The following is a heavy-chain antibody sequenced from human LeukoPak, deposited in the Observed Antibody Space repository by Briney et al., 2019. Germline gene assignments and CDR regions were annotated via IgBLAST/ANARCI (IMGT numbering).Heavy chain of an antibody. V-gene: IGHV3-53*01. Sequence: GGSLRLSCAASGFTVSSNYMSWVRQAPGKGLEWVPVIYSGGSTYYADSVKGRFTISRDNSKNTLYLQMNSLRAEDTAVYYCARGQLRDGYDYWGQGTLVTVSS. J-gene: IGHJ4*02. D-gene: IGHD5-24*01. CDR1: GFTVSSNY. CDR3: ARGQLRDGYDY. CDR2: IYSGGST.